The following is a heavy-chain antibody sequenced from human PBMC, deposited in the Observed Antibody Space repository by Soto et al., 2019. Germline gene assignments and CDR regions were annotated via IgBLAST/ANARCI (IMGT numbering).Heavy chain of an antibody. V-gene: IGHV3-33*01. CDR1: GFTFSSYG. Sequence: GGSLRLSCAASGFTFSSYGMHWVRQAPGKGLEWVAVIWYDGSNKYYADSVKGRFTISRDNSKNTLYLQMNSLRAEDTAVYYCARDRESIPQDGAFDIWGQGTMVTVSS. J-gene: IGHJ3*02. CDR2: IWYDGSNK. D-gene: IGHD2-21*01. CDR3: ARDRESIPQDGAFDI.